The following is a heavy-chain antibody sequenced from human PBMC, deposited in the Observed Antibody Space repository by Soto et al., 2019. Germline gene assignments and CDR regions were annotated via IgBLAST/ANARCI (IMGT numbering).Heavy chain of an antibody. Sequence: PGGSLRLSCGASGFTFSNYPMTWVRQAPGKGLEWVSSISGSGRSTYYPDSVKGRFTISRDNSKNTFFLHMNSLRAEDTAVYYCAKEQAHSQADTSSIFDYWGQGTLVTVSS. D-gene: IGHD2-2*01. CDR2: ISGSGRST. J-gene: IGHJ4*02. V-gene: IGHV3-23*01. CDR3: AKEQAHSQADTSSIFDY. CDR1: GFTFSNYP.